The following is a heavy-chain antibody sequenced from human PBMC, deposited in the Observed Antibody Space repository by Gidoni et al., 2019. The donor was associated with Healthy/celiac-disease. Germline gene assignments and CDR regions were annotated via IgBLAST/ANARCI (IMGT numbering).Heavy chain of an antibody. CDR3: AHSPEWLFFMGFDY. CDR2: IYWDDDK. J-gene: IGHJ4*02. Sequence: QITLKESGPTLVKPTQTLTLTCTFSGFSLSTSGVGWGWIRKPPGKALEWLALIYWDDDKRYSPSLKSRLTITKDTSKNQVVLTMTNMDPVDTATYYCAHSPEWLFFMGFDYWGQGTLVTVSS. V-gene: IGHV2-5*02. CDR1: GFSLSTSGVG. D-gene: IGHD3-3*01.